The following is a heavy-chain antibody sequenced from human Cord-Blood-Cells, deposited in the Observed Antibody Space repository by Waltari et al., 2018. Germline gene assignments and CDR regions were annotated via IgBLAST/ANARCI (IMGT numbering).Heavy chain of an antibody. CDR1: GYTFTGYY. CDR3: ARAGPHWYFDL. Sequence: QVQLVQSGAEVKKPGASVKVSCKASGYTFTGYYMHWVRQAPGQGLEWRGGMSLNSGGTNYAQKFQGRVTMTRDTSISTAYMELSRLRSDDTAVYYCARAGPHWYFDLWGRGTLVTVSS. CDR2: MSLNSGGT. V-gene: IGHV1-2*02. J-gene: IGHJ2*01.